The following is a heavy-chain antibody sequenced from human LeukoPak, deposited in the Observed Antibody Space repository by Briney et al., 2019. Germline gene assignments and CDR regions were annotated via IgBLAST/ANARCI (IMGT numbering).Heavy chain of an antibody. CDR1: GYSISSGYY. CDR2: IYHSGST. D-gene: IGHD6-19*01. V-gene: IGHV4-38-2*02. J-gene: IGHJ4*02. Sequence: PSETLSLTCTVSGYSISSGYYWGWIRQPPGKGLEWIGSIYHSGSTYYNPSLKSRVTISVDTSKNQFSLKLSSVTAADTAVYYCARATLNSSGWYDYWGQGTLVTVSS. CDR3: ARATLNSSGWYDY.